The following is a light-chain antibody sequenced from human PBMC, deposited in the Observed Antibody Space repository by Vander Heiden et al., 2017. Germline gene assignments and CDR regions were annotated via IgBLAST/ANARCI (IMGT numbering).Light chain of an antibody. CDR3: SSYTSSSTWV. Sequence: QSALTQPASVSGSPGQSVTVSCTVTSSDGGGYNYVSWFQQHPGKAPKLMIYDVSNRPSGVSNRFSGSKSGNTASLTISGLQAEDEADYYCSSYTSSSTWVFGGGTELTVL. CDR1: SSDGGGYNY. V-gene: IGLV2-14*01. CDR2: DVS. J-gene: IGLJ3*02.